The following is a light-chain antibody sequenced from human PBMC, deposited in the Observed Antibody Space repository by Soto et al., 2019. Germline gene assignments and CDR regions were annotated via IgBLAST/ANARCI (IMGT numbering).Light chain of an antibody. CDR3: QQYQKWPIT. V-gene: IGKV3-15*01. CDR2: GAS. CDR1: ENSYRN. J-gene: IGKJ5*01. Sequence: ERVGTTSQATLPISAGGIATXFCWANENSYRNFAWYQQKPGQGPRLLIYGASTRATGVPGRFSGSGSGTEFALTINSLQSEDFAVYYCQQYQKWPITFGRGTRLGIK.